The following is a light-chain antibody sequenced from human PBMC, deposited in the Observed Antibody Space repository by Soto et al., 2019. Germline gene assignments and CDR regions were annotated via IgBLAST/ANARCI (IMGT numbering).Light chain of an antibody. CDR2: EVT. J-gene: IGLJ3*02. V-gene: IGLV2-14*01. Sequence: QSALTQPASVSGSPGQSITISCTGTSSDVGGYKYVSWYQQHHGKAPKLMIYEVTNRPSGISNRFSGSKSGNTASLTISGLEAEDEDDYYCSSYTSSSTGVFGGVTKLTVL. CDR3: SSYTSSSTGV. CDR1: SSDVGGYKY.